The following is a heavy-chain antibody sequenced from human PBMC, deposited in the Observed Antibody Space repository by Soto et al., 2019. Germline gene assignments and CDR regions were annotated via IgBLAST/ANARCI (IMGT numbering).Heavy chain of an antibody. J-gene: IGHJ6*02. D-gene: IGHD2-8*01. CDR1: GGSFSGYY. CDR2: INHSGST. CDR3: ARVSGSYCTNGVCYSYYYYGMDV. Sequence: QVQLQQWGAGLLKPSETLSLTCAVYGGSFSGYYWSWIRQPPGKGLEWIGEINHSGSTNYNPSLKSRVTISVDTSKNQFSLKLSSVTAADTAVYYCARVSGSYCTNGVCYSYYYYGMDVWGQGTTVTVSS. V-gene: IGHV4-34*01.